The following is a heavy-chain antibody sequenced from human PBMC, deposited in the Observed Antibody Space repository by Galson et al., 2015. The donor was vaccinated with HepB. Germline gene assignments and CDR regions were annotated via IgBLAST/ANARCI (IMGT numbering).Heavy chain of an antibody. V-gene: IGHV3-74*01. D-gene: IGHD3-16*01. CDR3: ARDRVDSVIITTQPMFDF. CDR1: GFTFSNHW. J-gene: IGHJ4*02. CDR2: SNSDGSDT. Sequence: SLRLSCAASGFTFSNHWMHWVRQVPGKGLVWVSRSNSDGSDTSYADSVQGRFTISRDNAKNTLYLQMNSLRAEDTAVYYCARDRVDSVIITTQPMFDFWGQGTLVTVSS.